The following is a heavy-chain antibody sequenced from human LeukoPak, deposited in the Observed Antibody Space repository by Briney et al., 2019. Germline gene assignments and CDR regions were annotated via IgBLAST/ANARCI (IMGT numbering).Heavy chain of an antibody. CDR2: ISYDGSNK. D-gene: IGHD3-10*01. Sequence: GRSLRLSCAASGFTFSSYGMHWVRQAPGKGLEWVAVISYDGSNKYYADSVKGRFTISRDNSKNTLYLQMNCLRAEDTAVYYCAKDYYYGSGTLDYWGQGTPVTVSS. V-gene: IGHV3-30*18. J-gene: IGHJ4*02. CDR3: AKDYYYGSGTLDY. CDR1: GFTFSSYG.